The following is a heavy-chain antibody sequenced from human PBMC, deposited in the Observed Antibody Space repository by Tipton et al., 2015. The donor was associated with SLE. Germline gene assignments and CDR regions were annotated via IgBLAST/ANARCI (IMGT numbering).Heavy chain of an antibody. V-gene: IGHV4-34*01. CDR2: IKHSGIT. CDR3: SREGRLPCDY. Sequence: TLSLTCAVYGGSFSGYYWGWIRQPPGKVLEWIGEIKHSGITNYNPSLKSRVNISVDTSKNQCSLKLSSVTAADTAVDYCSREGRLPCDYWGQGTLVTVSS. J-gene: IGHJ4*02. CDR1: GGSFSGYY.